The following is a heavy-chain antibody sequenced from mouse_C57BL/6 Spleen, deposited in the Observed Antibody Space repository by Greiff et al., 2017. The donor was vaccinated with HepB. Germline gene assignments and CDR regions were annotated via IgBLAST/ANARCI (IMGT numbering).Heavy chain of an antibody. Sequence: QVQLQQPGAELVKPGASVKLSCKASGYTFTSYWMHWVKQRPGQGLEWIGMIHPNSGSTNYNEKFKSKAKLTVEKSSSTAYMQLSSLTSEDSAVYYCARRYYGSSYIWYFDVWGTGTTVTVSS. J-gene: IGHJ1*03. V-gene: IGHV1-64*01. CDR3: ARRYYGSSYIWYFDV. CDR1: GYTFTSYW. CDR2: IHPNSGST. D-gene: IGHD1-1*01.